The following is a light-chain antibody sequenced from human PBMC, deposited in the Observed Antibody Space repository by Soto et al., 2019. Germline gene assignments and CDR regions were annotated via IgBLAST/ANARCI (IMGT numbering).Light chain of an antibody. V-gene: IGLV2-14*01. Sequence: PASVSGSPGQSITISCTGTSSDVGGYNYVSWYQQHPGKAPKLMIYEVSNRPSGVSNRFSGSKSGNTASLTISGLQAEDEADYYCSSYTSSFYVFGTGTKVTVL. CDR3: SSYTSSFYV. CDR2: EVS. CDR1: SSDVGGYNY. J-gene: IGLJ1*01.